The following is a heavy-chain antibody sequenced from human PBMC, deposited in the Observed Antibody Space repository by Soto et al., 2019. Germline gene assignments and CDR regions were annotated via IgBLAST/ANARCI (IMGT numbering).Heavy chain of an antibody. CDR3: ARGDIVVVPAAMPDYYYYGMDV. Sequence: GASVKVSCKASGGTFSSYAISWVRQAPGQGLEWMGGIIPIFGTANYAQKFQGRVTITADESTSTAYMELSSLRSEDTAVYYCARGDIVVVPAAMPDYYYYGMDVWGQGTTVTVSS. D-gene: IGHD2-2*01. CDR2: IIPIFGTA. J-gene: IGHJ6*02. V-gene: IGHV1-69*13. CDR1: GGTFSSYA.